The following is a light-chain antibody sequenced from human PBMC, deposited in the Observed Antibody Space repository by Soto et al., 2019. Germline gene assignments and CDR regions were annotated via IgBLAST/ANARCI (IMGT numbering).Light chain of an antibody. V-gene: IGLV2-11*01. J-gene: IGLJ1*01. CDR3: CSYAGSYTYV. CDR2: DVS. CDR1: SSGVGGYNY. Sequence: QSALTQPRSVSGSPGQSVTISCTGTSSGVGGYNYVSWYQQHPGKAPKLMIYDVSKRPSGVPDRFSGSKSGNTASLTISGLQAEDEADYYCCSYAGSYTYVFGTGTKATVL.